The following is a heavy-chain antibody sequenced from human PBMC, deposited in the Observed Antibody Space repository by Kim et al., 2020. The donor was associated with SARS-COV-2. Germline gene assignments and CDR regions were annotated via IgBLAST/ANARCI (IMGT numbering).Heavy chain of an antibody. V-gene: IGHV7-4-1*02. CDR3: ARVGYGSGSPHINWFDP. Sequence: ASVKVSCKASGYTFTNYAMNWVRQAPGQGLEWMGWINTNTGNPTYAQGFTGRFVFSLDTSVSTAYLQISSLKAEDTAVYYCARVGYGSGSPHINWFDPWGQGTLVTVSS. CDR2: INTNTGNP. CDR1: GYTFTNYA. J-gene: IGHJ5*02. D-gene: IGHD3-10*01.